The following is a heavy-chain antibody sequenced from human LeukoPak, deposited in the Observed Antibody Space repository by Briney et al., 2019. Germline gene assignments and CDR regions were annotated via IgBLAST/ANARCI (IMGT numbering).Heavy chain of an antibody. CDR3: TRDVVPGYCSGGSYYSFQH. V-gene: IGHV3-49*03. J-gene: IGHJ1*01. CDR1: GFTFVDYA. D-gene: IGHD2-15*01. Sequence: GRSLRLSCTASGFTFVDYAMSWFRQAPGKGLEWVGFIRSKAYGGTTEYAASVKGRFTISRDDSKSIAYLQMNSLKTEDTAVYYCTRDVVPGYCSGGSYYSFQHWGQGTLVTVSS. CDR2: IRSKAYGGTT.